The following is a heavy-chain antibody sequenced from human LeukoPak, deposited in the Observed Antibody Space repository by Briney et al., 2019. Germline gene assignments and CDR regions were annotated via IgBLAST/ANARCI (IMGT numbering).Heavy chain of an antibody. V-gene: IGHV1-18*01. Sequence: ASVKVSCKASGYTFTSYSISWVRQAPGQGPEWMGWISAYNGNTNYAQKFQGRVTITADESTSTAYMELSSLRSEDTAVYYCARGRFQYDSSGYYFDYWGQGTLVTVSS. CDR2: ISAYNGNT. J-gene: IGHJ4*02. CDR3: ARGRFQYDSSGYYFDY. CDR1: GYTFTSYS. D-gene: IGHD3-22*01.